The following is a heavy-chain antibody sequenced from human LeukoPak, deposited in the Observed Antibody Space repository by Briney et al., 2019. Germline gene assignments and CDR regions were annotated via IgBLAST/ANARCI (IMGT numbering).Heavy chain of an antibody. V-gene: IGHV1-46*01. CDR1: GYTFTSYY. CDR3: ARAQSYYDFWSGSYYFDY. D-gene: IGHD3-3*01. J-gene: IGHJ4*02. CDR2: INPSGGST. Sequence: ASVKASCKASGYTFTSYYMHWVRQAPGQGLERMGIINPSGGSTSYAQKFQGRVTMTRDTSTSTVYMELSSLRSEDTAVYYCARAQSYYDFWSGSYYFDYWGQGTLVTVSS.